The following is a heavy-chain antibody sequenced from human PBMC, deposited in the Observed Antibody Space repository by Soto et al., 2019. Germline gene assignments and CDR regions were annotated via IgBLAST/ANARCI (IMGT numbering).Heavy chain of an antibody. Sequence: QLQLQESGPGLLKPSETLSLTCTVSGGSITSDTYFWGWIRQPPGKGLEWIGTMYSGGTAYYSPPLKTRLTMSLDMSNNHFSLRLSSVTAADTAVYYCARHAAGSTSYFFYGLDVWGQGTTVTVSS. D-gene: IGHD2-2*01. V-gene: IGHV4-39*01. CDR1: GGSITSDTYF. CDR2: MYSGGTA. J-gene: IGHJ6*02. CDR3: ARHAAGSTSYFFYGLDV.